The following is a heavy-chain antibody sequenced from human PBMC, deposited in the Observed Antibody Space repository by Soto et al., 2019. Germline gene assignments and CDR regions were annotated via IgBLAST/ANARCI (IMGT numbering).Heavy chain of an antibody. J-gene: IGHJ3*02. CDR2: IYYSGST. CDR1: GGSISSGDYY. CDR3: ASDCSGGSCYRRGAFDI. V-gene: IGHV4-30-4*01. Sequence: QVQLQESGPGLVKPSQTLSLTCTVSGGSISSGDYYWSWIRQPPGKGLEWIGYIYYSGSTYYNPXLKSRVTRSVXXSXNXXSLKLSSVTAADTAVYYCASDCSGGSCYRRGAFDIWGQGTMVTVSS. D-gene: IGHD2-15*01.